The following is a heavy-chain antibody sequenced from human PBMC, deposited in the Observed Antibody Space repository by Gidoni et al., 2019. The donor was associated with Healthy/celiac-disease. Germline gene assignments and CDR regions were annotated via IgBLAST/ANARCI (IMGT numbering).Heavy chain of an antibody. CDR2: IFSNDEK. CDR1: GFSLSNARMG. J-gene: IGHJ2*01. V-gene: IGHV2-26*01. D-gene: IGHD3-3*01. CDR3: ARIFNGRFLEWFTLGNWYFDL. Sequence: QVTLKESGPVLVKPTETLTLTCTVSGFSLSNARMGVSWIRQPPGKALEWLAHIFSNDEKSYSTSLKSRLTISKDTSKSQVVLTMTNMDPVDTATYYCARIFNGRFLEWFTLGNWYFDLWGRGTLVTVSS.